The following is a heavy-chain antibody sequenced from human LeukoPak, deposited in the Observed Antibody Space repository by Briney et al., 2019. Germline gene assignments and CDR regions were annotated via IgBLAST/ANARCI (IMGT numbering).Heavy chain of an antibody. J-gene: IGHJ4*02. Sequence: GGSLRLSCAASGFTFSSYAMTWVRQAPGKGLEWVSSISSSSSYIYYADSVKGRFTISRDNAKISLYLQMNSLRAEDTAVYYCAAIAVAGTVDYWGQGTPVTVSS. D-gene: IGHD6-19*01. V-gene: IGHV3-21*01. CDR2: ISSSSSYI. CDR3: AAIAVAGTVDY. CDR1: GFTFSSYA.